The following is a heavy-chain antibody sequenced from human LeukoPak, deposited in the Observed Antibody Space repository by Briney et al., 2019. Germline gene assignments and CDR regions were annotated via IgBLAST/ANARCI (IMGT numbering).Heavy chain of an antibody. D-gene: IGHD1-7*01. J-gene: IGHJ4*02. V-gene: IGHV1-18*01. CDR3: ARKSPELRY. CDR1: GYTFTSHG. CDR2: ISAYNGNT. Sequence: ASLKVSCKASGYTFTSHGISWVRQAPGQGREWMGWISAYNGNTNYAQKLQARVTLTTDTSPSTAYMELRSLRSDDTAVYYCARKSPELRYWGQGTLVTVSS.